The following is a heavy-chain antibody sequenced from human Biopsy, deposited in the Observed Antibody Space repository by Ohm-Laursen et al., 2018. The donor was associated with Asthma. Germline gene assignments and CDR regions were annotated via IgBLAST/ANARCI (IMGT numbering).Heavy chain of an antibody. CDR2: INAGNGNT. CDR3: ARTYYDFLTGQVNDAFAM. Sequence: GASVKVSCKASGYTFINYAIHWVRQAPGQRLEWMGWINAGNGNTKYSQKFQGRVTITRDTSASTAYMDLSSLRSEDTTVYYCARTYYDFLTGQVNDAFAMWGQGTMVTVSS. V-gene: IGHV1-3*01. CDR1: GYTFINYA. D-gene: IGHD3-9*01. J-gene: IGHJ3*02.